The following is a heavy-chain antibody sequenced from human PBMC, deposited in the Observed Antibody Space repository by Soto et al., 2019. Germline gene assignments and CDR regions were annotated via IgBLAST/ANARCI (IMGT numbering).Heavy chain of an antibody. D-gene: IGHD2-15*01. Sequence: SVKVSCKASGGTFSSYAISWVRQAPGQGLEWMGGIIPIFGTANYAQKFQGRVTITADESTSTAYMELSSLRSEDTAVYYCAREVVVVVAATRYYYYYGMDVWGQGTTVTGSS. V-gene: IGHV1-69*13. CDR1: GGTFSSYA. J-gene: IGHJ6*02. CDR3: AREVVVVVAATRYYYYYGMDV. CDR2: IIPIFGTA.